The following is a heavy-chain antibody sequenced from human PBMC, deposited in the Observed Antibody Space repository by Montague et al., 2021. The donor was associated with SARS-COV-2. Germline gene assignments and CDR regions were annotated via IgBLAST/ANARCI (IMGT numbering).Heavy chain of an antibody. D-gene: IGHD6-13*01. V-gene: IGHV4-39*07. J-gene: IGHJ4*02. CDR3: AREAKAASGRLDS. CDR1: GGSVSSSSYY. CDR2: IYYTGST. Sequence: SETLSLTCTVSGGSVSSSSYYWGWIRQPPGKGLEWIGSIYYTGSTYYNPSLKSRVTISVDTSKNQFSLKLTSVTAADTAVYYCAREAKAASGRLDSWGQGTLVTVSS.